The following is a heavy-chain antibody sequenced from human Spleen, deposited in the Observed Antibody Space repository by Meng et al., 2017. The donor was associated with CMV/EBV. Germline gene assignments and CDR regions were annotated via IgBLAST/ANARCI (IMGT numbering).Heavy chain of an antibody. D-gene: IGHD2/OR15-2a*01. CDR2: ISGYNGNT. V-gene: IGHV1-18*01. Sequence: YTFTRFGVTWVRQAPGQGLEWLGLISGYNGNTKYAQKVQGRVTMTIDTSTSTAHMELRSLRSDDTVVYFCAREGDTQRGYYSPFDYWGQGTLVTVSS. CDR1: YTFTRFG. CDR3: AREGDTQRGYYSPFDY. J-gene: IGHJ4*02.